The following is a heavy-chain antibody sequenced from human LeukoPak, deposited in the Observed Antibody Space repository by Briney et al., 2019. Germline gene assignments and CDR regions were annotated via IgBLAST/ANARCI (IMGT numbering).Heavy chain of an antibody. Sequence: GGSLILSCAAPGFTFSSYSMNWVRQAPGKGLEWVSSISSSSSYIYYADSVKGRFTISRDNAKNSLYLQMNSLRAEDTAVYYCAKDDGYNPVPSYYFDYWGQGILVTVSS. CDR1: GFTFSSYS. J-gene: IGHJ4*02. D-gene: IGHD5-24*01. CDR2: ISSSSSYI. CDR3: AKDDGYNPVPSYYFDY. V-gene: IGHV3-21*04.